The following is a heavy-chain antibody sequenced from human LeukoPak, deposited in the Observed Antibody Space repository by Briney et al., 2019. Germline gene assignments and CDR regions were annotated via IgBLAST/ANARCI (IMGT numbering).Heavy chain of an antibody. CDR1: RDSIDTSTYY. J-gene: IGHJ4*02. Sequence: PSETLSLTCTVSRDSIDTSTYYWGWIRQPPGKGLEWIGSIYYSGNTYYNASLKSQVSISIDTSKNQFSLRLTSVTAADTAVYYCARQTGSGLFILPGGQGTLVTVSS. CDR3: ARQTGSGLFILP. V-gene: IGHV4-39*01. D-gene: IGHD3/OR15-3a*01. CDR2: IYYSGNT.